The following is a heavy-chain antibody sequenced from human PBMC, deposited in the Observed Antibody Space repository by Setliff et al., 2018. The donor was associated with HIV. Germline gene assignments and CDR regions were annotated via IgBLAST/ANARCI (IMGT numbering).Heavy chain of an antibody. CDR1: GGSITTAPYN. CDR2: LFSRGTT. V-gene: IGHV4-39*01. CDR3: ARLRDYYDSSVRGFDY. J-gene: IGHJ4*02. Sequence: PSETLSLTCTVSGGSITTAPYNWGWIRQSPGKGLEWVGSLFSRGTTYYHPSLKSRVNISVDTSKNQFSLKLSSVTAADTAVYYCARLRDYYDSSVRGFDYWGQGTLVTVSS. D-gene: IGHD3-22*01.